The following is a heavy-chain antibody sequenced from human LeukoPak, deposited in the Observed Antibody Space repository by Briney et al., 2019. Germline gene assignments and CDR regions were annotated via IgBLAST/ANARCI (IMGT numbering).Heavy chain of an antibody. V-gene: IGHV3-74*03. D-gene: IGHD2/OR15-2a*01. CDR1: GFSFSTTW. CDR2: ITSDETST. J-gene: IGHJ4*02. Sequence: PGGSLRLSCAASGFSFSTTWMHWVRQPPGQGLVWVARITSDETSTSYAESVKGRFTISRDNAKNTLYLQMSSLRAEDTALYYCARDWFHAIDYWGQGTLVTVSS. CDR3: ARDWFHAIDY.